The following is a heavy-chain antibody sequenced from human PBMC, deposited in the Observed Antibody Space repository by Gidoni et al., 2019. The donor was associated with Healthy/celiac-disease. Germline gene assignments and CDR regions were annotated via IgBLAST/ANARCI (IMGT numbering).Heavy chain of an antibody. Sequence: QVQLVQSGAEVKKPGSSVKVSCKASGGTFSSYAISWVRQAPGQGLEWMGGIIPIVGTANYAQKFQGRVTITADESTSTAYMELSSLRSEDTAVYYCARATYYYDSSGYPRFDYWGQGTLVTVSS. CDR1: GGTFSSYA. J-gene: IGHJ4*02. V-gene: IGHV1-69*01. CDR2: IIPIVGTA. D-gene: IGHD3-22*01. CDR3: ARATYYYDSSGYPRFDY.